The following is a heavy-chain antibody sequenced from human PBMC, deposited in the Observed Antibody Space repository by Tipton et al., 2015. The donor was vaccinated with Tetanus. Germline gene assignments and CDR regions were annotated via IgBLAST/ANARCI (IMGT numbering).Heavy chain of an antibody. CDR2: IIPMFGTE. Sequence: QLVQSGPEVKRPGSSGKVSCKASGGTFNSYTITWVRQAPGQGLEWMGGIIPMFGTETYSQDLQGRVSITADESTGTAYMELTNLKSEDTAVYYCARDQIVEQATRDHDYGVDVWGQGTTFTVSS. V-gene: IGHV1-69*01. D-gene: IGHD3-22*01. CDR1: GGTFNSYT. CDR3: ARDQIVEQATRDHDYGVDV. J-gene: IGHJ6*02.